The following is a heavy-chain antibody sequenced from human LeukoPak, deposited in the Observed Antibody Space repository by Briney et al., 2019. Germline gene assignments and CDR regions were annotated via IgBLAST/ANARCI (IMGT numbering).Heavy chain of an antibody. J-gene: IGHJ5*02. V-gene: IGHV4-34*01. CDR3: ARLTYYDILTGWRNWFDP. D-gene: IGHD3-9*01. CDR2: INQRGRT. CDR1: GGSFSAYY. Sequence: PSETLSLTCGVYGGSFSAYYWTWIRQPPGKGLEWIGEINQRGRTNHNPSLKSRVTISVDTSKNQFSLKLSSVTAADTAVYYCARLTYYDILTGWRNWFDPWGQGTLVTVSS.